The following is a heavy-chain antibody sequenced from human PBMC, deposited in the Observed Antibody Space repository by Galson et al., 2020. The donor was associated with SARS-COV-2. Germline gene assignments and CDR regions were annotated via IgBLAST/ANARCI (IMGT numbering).Heavy chain of an antibody. CDR3: ARSRVTTGYFDD. Sequence: ETLSLICTVSGYSISSGFYWGWIRQPPGKGLEWLVNVHHSGSTYYYPSLKSRLTRSVDTSKNQFSLQLSSVTAADTAVFYCARSRVTTGYFDDWGQGRPVTVSS. D-gene: IGHD4-17*01. J-gene: IGHJ4*02. V-gene: IGHV4-38-2*02. CDR2: VHHSGST. CDR1: GYSISSGFY.